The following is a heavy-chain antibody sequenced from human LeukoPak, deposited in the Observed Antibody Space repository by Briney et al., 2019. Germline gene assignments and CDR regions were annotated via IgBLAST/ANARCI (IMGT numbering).Heavy chain of an antibody. J-gene: IGHJ4*02. CDR3: ARVGVYSASWYHDY. CDR2: IKQDGSEK. D-gene: IGHD6-13*01. CDR1: GFTFGSYW. Sequence: PGGSLRLSCAASGFTFGSYWMSWVRQAPGTGLEWVANIKQDGSEKYYVDSVKGRFTISRDNAKNSLYLQMNSLRAEDTAVYYCARVGVYSASWYHDYWGQGTLVIVSS. V-gene: IGHV3-7*01.